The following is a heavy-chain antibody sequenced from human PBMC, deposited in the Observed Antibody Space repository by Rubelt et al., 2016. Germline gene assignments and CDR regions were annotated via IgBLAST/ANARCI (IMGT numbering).Heavy chain of an antibody. D-gene: IGHD2-2*01. CDR2: IYYSGSS. CDR1: GGSISSYY. J-gene: IGHJ6*03. CDR3: AREGASSFGYYYYYIDI. V-gene: IGHV4-59*12. Sequence: SVSGGSISSYYWSWIRQPPGKGLEWIGYIYYSGSSTYNPSLRSRVTISVDTSKNQFSLKLTSVSAADTAVYYCAREGASSFGYYYYYIDIWGNGTTVTVSS.